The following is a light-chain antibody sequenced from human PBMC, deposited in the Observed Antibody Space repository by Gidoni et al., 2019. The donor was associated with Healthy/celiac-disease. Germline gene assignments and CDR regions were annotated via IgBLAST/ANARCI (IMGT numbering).Light chain of an antibody. CDR3: QQYDSSPYT. CDR1: QSVSSSY. Sequence: ETVLTQSPRTLSLSPGERTTLSCRASQSVSSSYLAWYQQKPGQAPKLLIYGASSRATGIPDRFSGSGSGTDFTLTISRLEPEDFAVYYCQQYDSSPYTFGQGTKLEIK. CDR2: GAS. J-gene: IGKJ2*01. V-gene: IGKV3-20*01.